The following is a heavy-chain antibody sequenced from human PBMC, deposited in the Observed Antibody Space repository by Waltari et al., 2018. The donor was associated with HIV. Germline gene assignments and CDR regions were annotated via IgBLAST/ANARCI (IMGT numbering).Heavy chain of an antibody. CDR2: ISSSSSYI. V-gene: IGHV3-21*01. J-gene: IGHJ4*02. CDR1: GFTFSSYS. D-gene: IGHD3-16*01. Sequence: VQLVESGGGLVKPGGSLSLSCAASGFTFSSYSMNWVRQAPGKGLEWVSSISSSSSYIYYADSVKGRFTISRDNAKNSLYLQMNSLRAEDTAVYYCATPPAGGTGYFDYWGQGTLVTVSS. CDR3: ATPPAGGTGYFDY.